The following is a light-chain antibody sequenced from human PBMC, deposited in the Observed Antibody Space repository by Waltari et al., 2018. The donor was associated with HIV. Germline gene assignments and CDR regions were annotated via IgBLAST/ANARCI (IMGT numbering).Light chain of an antibody. CDR1: QAIYTY. CDR3: QEHNTVSFI. CDR2: DAS. J-gene: IGKJ3*01. Sequence: DMQLTQSPSSLSASVWDTVTITCQANQAIYTYLNWYQQKPGKAPNLRISDASNLEAELPPRFSASGAEAQFTFTISSLQPEDVATYYCQEHNTVSFIFSPGTRVD. V-gene: IGKV1-33*01.